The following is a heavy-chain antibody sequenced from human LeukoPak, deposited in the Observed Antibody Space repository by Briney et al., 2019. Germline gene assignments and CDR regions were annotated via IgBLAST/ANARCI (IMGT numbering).Heavy chain of an antibody. CDR2: MFYRGST. CDR1: GVSISTSTYY. J-gene: IGHJ4*02. Sequence: SETLSLTCTVSGVSISTSTYYWAWIRQPPGKGLEWIGSMFYRGSTYYNVSLKSRVTISVDTSKNQFSLNLSSVTASDTAIFYCARQGGWGGAASLIEYWGQGTLVTVSS. V-gene: IGHV4-39*01. CDR3: ARQGGWGGAASLIEY. D-gene: IGHD1-26*01.